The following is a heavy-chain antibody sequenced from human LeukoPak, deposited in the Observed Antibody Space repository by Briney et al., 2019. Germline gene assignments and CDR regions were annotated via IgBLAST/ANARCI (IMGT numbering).Heavy chain of an antibody. CDR2: INHSGST. D-gene: IGHD6-19*01. CDR3: AANQAVAGTRFFDY. Sequence: KASETLSLTCAVYGGSFSGYYWSWIRQPPGKGLEWIGEINHSGSTNYDPSLKSRVTISVDTSKNQFSLKLSSVTAADTAVYYCAANQAVAGTRFFDYWGQGTLVTVSS. V-gene: IGHV4-34*01. CDR1: GGSFSGYY. J-gene: IGHJ4*02.